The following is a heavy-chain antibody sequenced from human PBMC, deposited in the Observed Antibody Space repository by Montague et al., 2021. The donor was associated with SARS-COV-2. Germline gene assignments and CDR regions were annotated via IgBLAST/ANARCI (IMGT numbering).Heavy chain of an antibody. Sequence: SETLSLTCAVSGGSFSGHSWCCFRQPPGKGLVWIGETNNSGSTTYNPPPQSRVTTTVETTKNQLFLKLHSVTAADTAVYYCARGRIEGSMIVVVLPGASYYMDVWGKGTTVTVSS. V-gene: IGHV4-34*01. CDR1: GGSFSGHS. CDR3: ARGRIEGSMIVVVLPGASYYMDV. D-gene: IGHD3-22*01. J-gene: IGHJ6*03. CDR2: TNNSGST.